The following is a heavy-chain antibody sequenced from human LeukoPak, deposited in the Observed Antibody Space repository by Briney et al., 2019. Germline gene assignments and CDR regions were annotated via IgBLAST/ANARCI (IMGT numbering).Heavy chain of an antibody. D-gene: IGHD1-26*01. CDR1: GFTFSSYA. Sequence: GGSLRLSCAATGFTFSSYAMHWVRQAPGKGLEYVSAISSNGGSTYYANSVKGRFTISRDNSKNTLYLQMGSLRAEDMAVYYCARVRAVGETGLDYWGQGTLVTVSS. V-gene: IGHV3-64*01. CDR3: ARVRAVGETGLDY. J-gene: IGHJ4*02. CDR2: ISSNGGST.